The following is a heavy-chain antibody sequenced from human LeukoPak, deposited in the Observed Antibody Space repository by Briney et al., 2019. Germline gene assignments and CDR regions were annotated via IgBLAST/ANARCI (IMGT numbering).Heavy chain of an antibody. J-gene: IGHJ4*02. D-gene: IGHD5-18*01. CDR1: GYTFTSYY. CDR3: AEGDTAMVTGY. V-gene: IGHV1-46*01. Sequence: GASVKVSCKASGYTFTSYYMHWVRQAPGQGLEWMGIINPSGGSTSHAQKFQGRVTMTRDMSTSTVYMELSSLRSEDTAVYYCAEGDTAMVTGYWGQGTLVTVSS. CDR2: INPSGGST.